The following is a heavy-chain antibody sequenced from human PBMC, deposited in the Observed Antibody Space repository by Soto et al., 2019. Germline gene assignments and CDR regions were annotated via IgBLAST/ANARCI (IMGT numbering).Heavy chain of an antibody. CDR3: ATGVIWIGYFTVDS. D-gene: IGHD3-3*01. V-gene: IGHV1-69*13. CDR2: FIPVYRTL. Sequence: GASVKVSCKXSGGSFGNSAINWVRQTPGQGLEWLGGFIPVYRTLNYAQKFQGRVTITADESTGTAYMTLSSLASDDTAVYYCATGVIWIGYFTVDSWGQGTRVTVSS. CDR1: GGSFGNSA. J-gene: IGHJ4*02.